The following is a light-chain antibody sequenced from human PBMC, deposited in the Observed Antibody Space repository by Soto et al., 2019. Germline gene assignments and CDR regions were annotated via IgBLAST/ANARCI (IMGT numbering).Light chain of an antibody. Sequence: DIVMTQSPDALAVSLGERATINCKSSQSVLYSSKNKNSLVWYQQKPGQPPKLLIYWASTRESGVPDRFSGSGSGTDFTLTSSSLQAEDVAVYYCQQHYSDPLTFGGGTKVEIK. CDR3: QQHYSDPLT. CDR2: WAS. V-gene: IGKV4-1*01. CDR1: QSVLYSSKNKNS. J-gene: IGKJ4*01.